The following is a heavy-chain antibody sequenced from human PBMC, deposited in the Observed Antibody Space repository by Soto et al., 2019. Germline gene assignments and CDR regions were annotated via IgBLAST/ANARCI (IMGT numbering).Heavy chain of an antibody. CDR2: ISGSGGST. CDR1: GFTFSSYA. CDR3: AKVKERFLEWLHPRYYFDY. D-gene: IGHD3-3*01. Sequence: EVQLLESGGGLVQPGGSLRLSCAASGFTFSSYAMSWVRQAPGKGLEWVSAISGSGGSTYYADSVKGRFTISRDNSKNTLYLQMNSLRAEDTAVYYCAKVKERFLEWLHPRYYFDYWGQGTLVIVSS. J-gene: IGHJ4*02. V-gene: IGHV3-23*01.